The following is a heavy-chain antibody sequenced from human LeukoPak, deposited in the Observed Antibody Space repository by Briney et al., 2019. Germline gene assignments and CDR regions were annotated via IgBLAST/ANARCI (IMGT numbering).Heavy chain of an antibody. D-gene: IGHD3-22*01. Sequence: GGSLRLSCVASGFTFSSYSMNWVRQAPGKGLEWVSSISSGSGYYADSLKGRFTISRDNAKNSLYLQMNSLRAEDTVVYYCARTYYDSSGHRNFDYWGQGTLVTVSS. CDR3: ARTYYDSSGHRNFDY. J-gene: IGHJ4*02. CDR2: ISSGSG. CDR1: GFTFSSYS. V-gene: IGHV3-21*01.